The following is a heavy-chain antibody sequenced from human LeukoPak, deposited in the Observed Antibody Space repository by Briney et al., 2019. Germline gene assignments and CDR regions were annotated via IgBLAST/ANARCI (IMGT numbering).Heavy chain of an antibody. V-gene: IGHV4-59*05. CDR2: VYFSGST. J-gene: IGHJ6*02. CDR3: ATQGYNNQTMDV. Sequence: PSETLSLTCTVSGGSIRSYYWGWIRQPPGKGLEWIGAVYFSGSTYYNPSLKSRVIISVDTSKNQFSLKLTSVTAADTAVYYCATQGYNNQTMDVWGQGTTVTVSS. D-gene: IGHD5-24*01. CDR1: GGSIRSYY.